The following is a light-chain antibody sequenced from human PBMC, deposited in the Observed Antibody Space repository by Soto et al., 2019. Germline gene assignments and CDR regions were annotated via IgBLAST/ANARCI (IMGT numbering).Light chain of an antibody. Sequence: ETVLTQSPATLSLSPGERATLSCRASQSVRSNLAWYQHKPGQAPRLLIYDASNRATGIPGRFSGSGSGTDFTLTISNLEPEDLAVYYCQPRDNWPRTFGKGAKVEIK. CDR1: QSVRSN. CDR3: QPRDNWPRT. V-gene: IGKV3-11*01. J-gene: IGKJ1*01. CDR2: DAS.